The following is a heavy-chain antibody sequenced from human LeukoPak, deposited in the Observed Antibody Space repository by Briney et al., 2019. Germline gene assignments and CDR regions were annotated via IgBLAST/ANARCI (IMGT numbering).Heavy chain of an antibody. D-gene: IGHD4-23*01. J-gene: IGHJ6*03. Sequence: GASVKVSCKASGYTFTSYGISWVRQAPGQGLEWMGWISACNGNTNYAQKLQGRVTMTTDTSTSTAYMELRSLRSDDTAVYYCARAPTTVVTPNYYYYYMDVWGKGTTVTVSS. V-gene: IGHV1-18*01. CDR2: ISACNGNT. CDR1: GYTFTSYG. CDR3: ARAPTTVVTPNYYYYYMDV.